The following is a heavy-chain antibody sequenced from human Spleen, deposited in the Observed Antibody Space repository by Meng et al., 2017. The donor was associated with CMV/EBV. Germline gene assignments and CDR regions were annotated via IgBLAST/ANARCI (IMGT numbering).Heavy chain of an antibody. CDR1: GFTFSSYA. CDR3: ASTNRIGSGYYY. D-gene: IGHD6-19*01. Sequence: GESLKISCAASGFTFSSYAMSWVRQAPGKGLEWVSAISGSGGSTYYADSVKGRFTISRDNSKNTLYLQMNSLRAEDTAVYYCASTNRIGSGYYYWGQGTLVTVSS. V-gene: IGHV3-23*01. J-gene: IGHJ4*02. CDR2: ISGSGGST.